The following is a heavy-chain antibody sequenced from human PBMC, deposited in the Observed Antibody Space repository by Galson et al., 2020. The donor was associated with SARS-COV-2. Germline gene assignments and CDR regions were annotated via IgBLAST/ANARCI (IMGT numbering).Heavy chain of an antibody. J-gene: IGHJ5*02. CDR1: GYNFSSYW. D-gene: IGHD1-7*01. CDR2: IYPDDSDI. Sequence: GESLKISCMGSGYNFSSYWIGWVRQMPGKALEWMGIIYPDDSDIRYSPSFEGQVTISADKSISTAYLQWSSLKASDTAIYYCARGHNWNYVVNWFDPWGPGTLVTVSS. CDR3: ARGHNWNYVVNWFDP. V-gene: IGHV5-51*01.